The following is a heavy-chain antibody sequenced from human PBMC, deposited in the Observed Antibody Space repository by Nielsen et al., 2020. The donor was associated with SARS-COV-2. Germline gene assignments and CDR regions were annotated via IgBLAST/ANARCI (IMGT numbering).Heavy chain of an antibody. CDR1: GFTFSSYW. CDR2: IKQDGSEK. V-gene: IGHV3-7*02. J-gene: IGHJ6*02. Sequence: GESLKISCAASGFTFSSYWMSWVRQAPGKGLEWVANIKQDGSEKYYVDSVKGRFTISRDNAKNSLYLQMNSLRAEDTAVYYCARPRGYSYGTRLMDVWGQGTTVTVSS. D-gene: IGHD5-18*01. CDR3: ARPRGYSYGTRLMDV.